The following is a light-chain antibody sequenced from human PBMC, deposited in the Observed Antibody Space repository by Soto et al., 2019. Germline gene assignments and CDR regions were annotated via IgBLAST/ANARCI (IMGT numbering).Light chain of an antibody. J-gene: IGKJ1*01. CDR3: QQYSTSPPMT. CDR1: QSVSSSY. Sequence: EIVLTQSPGTLSLSPGERAALSCRASQSVSSSYLAWYQQKPGQAPRLLIYGASSRATGIPDRFSGSGSGTDFTLTISRLEPEDFAVYYCQQYSTSPPMTFGRGTKVEIK. CDR2: GAS. V-gene: IGKV3-20*01.